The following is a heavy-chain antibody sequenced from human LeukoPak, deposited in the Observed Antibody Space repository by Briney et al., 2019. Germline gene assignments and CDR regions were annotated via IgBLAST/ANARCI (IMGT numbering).Heavy chain of an antibody. V-gene: IGHV3-23*01. Sequence: GSLRLSCAASGFTFSGYAMSWVRQAPGKGLEWVSAISGSGRSTFYADSVKGRFTISRDNSKNTLYLQMNSLRAEDTAVYYCAKDRSFSPWELKMDVWGQGTTVTVSS. CDR2: ISGSGRST. D-gene: IGHD3-10*01. J-gene: IGHJ6*02. CDR1: GFTFSGYA. CDR3: AKDRSFSPWELKMDV.